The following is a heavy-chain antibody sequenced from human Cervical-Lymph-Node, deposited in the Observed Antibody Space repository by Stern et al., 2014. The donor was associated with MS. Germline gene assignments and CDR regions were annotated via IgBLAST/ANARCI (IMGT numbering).Heavy chain of an antibody. CDR1: GYTFSSYY. V-gene: IGHV1-46*01. J-gene: IGHJ3*02. Sequence: QMQLVQSGAEVKKPGASVKVSCNASGYTFSSYYMHWVRQAPGQGLEWMGIINPSGGTTRSAQKFQGRVTMTRDTSTSTVYMELSSQRSEDTAVYYCARSGSYSDAFDIWGQGTMVTVSS. CDR3: ARSGSYSDAFDI. D-gene: IGHD1-26*01. CDR2: INPSGGTT.